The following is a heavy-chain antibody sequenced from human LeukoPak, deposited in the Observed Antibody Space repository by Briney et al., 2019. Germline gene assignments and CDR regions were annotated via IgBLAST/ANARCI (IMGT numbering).Heavy chain of an antibody. CDR2: ISTSGST. V-gene: IGHV4-4*09. Sequence: SETLSLTCAVSVASISNYYWSWIRQAPGKGLEWIGYISTSGSTNYNPSLKSRVSISLDTSNNRFSLNLNFVTAADTAGYFCASPRTSYRYTFDYWGPGALATVSS. D-gene: IGHD5-18*01. CDR1: VASISNYY. J-gene: IGHJ4*02. CDR3: ASPRTSYRYTFDY.